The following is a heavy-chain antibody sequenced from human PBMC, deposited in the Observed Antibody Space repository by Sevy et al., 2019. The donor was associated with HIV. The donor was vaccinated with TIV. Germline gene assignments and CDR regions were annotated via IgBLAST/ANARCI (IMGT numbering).Heavy chain of an antibody. D-gene: IGHD4-17*01. CDR1: GGTFSSYA. CDR3: ARGLVSKDYGDYYYYGMDV. CDR2: IIPIFGTA. Sequence: ASVKVSCKASGGTFSSYAISWVRQAPGQGLEWMGGIIPIFGTANYAQMFQGRVTITADESTSTAYMELSSLRSEDTAVYYCARGLVSKDYGDYYYYGMDVWGQGTTVTVSS. J-gene: IGHJ6*02. V-gene: IGHV1-69*13.